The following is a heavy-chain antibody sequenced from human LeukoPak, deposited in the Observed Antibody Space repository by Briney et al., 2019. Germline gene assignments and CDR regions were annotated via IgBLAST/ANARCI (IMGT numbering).Heavy chain of an antibody. D-gene: IGHD6-19*01. CDR3: ARHYSSGWKLWWFDP. Sequence: SDTLSLTCTVSGDSISSYYWSWIRQPPGKGLEWIGYIYYSGSTNYNPSLKSRVTISVDTSKNQFSLKLSSVTAADTAVYYCARHYSSGWKLWWFDPWGQGTLVTVCS. CDR2: IYYSGST. V-gene: IGHV4-59*07. J-gene: IGHJ5*02. CDR1: GDSISSYY.